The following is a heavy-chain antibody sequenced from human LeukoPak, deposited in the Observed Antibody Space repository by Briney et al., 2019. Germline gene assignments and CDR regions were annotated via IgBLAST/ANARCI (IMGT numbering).Heavy chain of an antibody. J-gene: IGHJ5*02. CDR1: GFTFSSYS. Sequence: GGSLRLSCAASGFTFSSYSMNWVRQAPGKGLEWVSSISSSSSYIYYADSVKGRFTISRDNAKNSLYLQMNSLRAEDTAVYYCARERFSSGGWFDPWGQGTLVTVSS. V-gene: IGHV3-21*01. CDR2: ISSSSSYI. CDR3: ARERFSSGGWFDP. D-gene: IGHD6-19*01.